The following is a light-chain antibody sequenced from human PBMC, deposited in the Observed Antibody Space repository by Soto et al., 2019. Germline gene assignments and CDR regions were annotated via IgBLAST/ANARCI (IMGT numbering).Light chain of an antibody. V-gene: IGKV3-11*01. Sequence: EIVLTQSPATLSLSPGARATLSCRASQSVSSYLAWYQQKPGQAPRLLIYDASNRATGIPARFSGSGSGTDFTLTISSLEPEDFAVYYCQQRSNWSFTFGGGTKGEIK. CDR1: QSVSSY. J-gene: IGKJ4*01. CDR2: DAS. CDR3: QQRSNWSFT.